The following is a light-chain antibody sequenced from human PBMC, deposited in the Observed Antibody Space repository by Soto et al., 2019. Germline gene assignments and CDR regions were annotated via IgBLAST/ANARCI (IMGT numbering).Light chain of an antibody. Sequence: SYELTQPPSVSVSPGQTASITCSGDKLGDKYACWYQQKPGQSPVLVIYQDSKRPSGIPERFSGSKSGNTASLTISGLQADDEADYYCCSFAGSHTSPAFGGGTKLTVL. CDR3: CSFAGSHTSPA. J-gene: IGLJ1*01. CDR2: QDS. V-gene: IGLV3-1*01. CDR1: KLGDKY.